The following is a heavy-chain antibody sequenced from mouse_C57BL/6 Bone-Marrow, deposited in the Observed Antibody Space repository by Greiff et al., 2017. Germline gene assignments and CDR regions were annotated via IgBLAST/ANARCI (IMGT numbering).Heavy chain of an antibody. J-gene: IGHJ2*01. V-gene: IGHV1-55*01. CDR2: INPGSGST. CDR1: GYTFTSYW. D-gene: IGHD2-3*01. CDR3: SNDGYYAYCFDY. Sequence: VQLQQPGAELVKPGASVKMSCKASGYTFTSYWITWVKQRPDQGLEWIGDINPGSGSTNYTEKFKSKATLTVDTSSSTAYMQLSILTSEDSAVYYCSNDGYYAYCFDYWGQGTTLTVSS.